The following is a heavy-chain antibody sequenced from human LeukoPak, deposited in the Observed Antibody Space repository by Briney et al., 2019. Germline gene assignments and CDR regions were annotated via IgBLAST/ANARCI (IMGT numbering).Heavy chain of an antibody. D-gene: IGHD6-13*01. J-gene: IGHJ6*04. CDR2: ISSSSSYI. Sequence: KTGGSLRLSCAASGFTFSSYSMNWVRQAPGKGLEWVSSISSSSSYIYYADSVKGRFTISRDNAKNSLYLQMNSLRAEDTAVYYCARLDLEGIAGDVWGKGTTVTVSS. V-gene: IGHV3-21*01. CDR1: GFTFSSYS. CDR3: ARLDLEGIAGDV.